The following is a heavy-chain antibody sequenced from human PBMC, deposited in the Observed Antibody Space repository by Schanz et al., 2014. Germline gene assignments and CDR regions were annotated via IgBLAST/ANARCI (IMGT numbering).Heavy chain of an antibody. J-gene: IGHJ2*01. CDR3: ARDTTWRLDL. CDR2: VFPNGIP. D-gene: IGHD1-1*01. CDR1: GGSIRSGTYY. Sequence: QVQLQESGPGLVKPSQTLSLTCTVSGGSIRSGTYYWSWLRQPAGKALEWVGRVFPNGIPNYNPSLKMRITISLDTSNTQFSRTLSSQTAADTAVYYCARDTTWRLDLWGRGTLVTVSS. V-gene: IGHV4-61*02.